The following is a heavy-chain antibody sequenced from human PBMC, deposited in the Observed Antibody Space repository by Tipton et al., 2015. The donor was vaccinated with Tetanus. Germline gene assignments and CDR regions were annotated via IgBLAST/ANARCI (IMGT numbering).Heavy chain of an antibody. V-gene: IGHV3-33*01. CDR3: AREADCSGGSCFSGDLDN. J-gene: IGHJ4*02. Sequence: SLRLSCAASGFIFSSYGIHWVRQAPGKGLEWVAVSWYDGTDKYYADSAKGRFTTSRDNSKNTLCLQMNSLRAEDTAVYYWAREADCSGGSCFSGDLDNWGQGTQVTVSS. CDR2: SWYDGTDK. D-gene: IGHD2-15*01. CDR1: GFIFSSYG.